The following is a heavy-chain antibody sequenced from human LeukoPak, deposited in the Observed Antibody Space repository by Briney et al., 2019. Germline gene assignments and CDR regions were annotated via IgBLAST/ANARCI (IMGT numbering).Heavy chain of an antibody. D-gene: IGHD2-2*01. CDR2: IIPIFGTA. Sequence: ASVKVSCKASGYTFTGYYMHWVRQAPGQGLEWMGGIIPIFGTADYAQKFQGRVTITADESTSTAYMELSSLRSEDTAVYYCALGYCSSTSCYAKYYYYGMDVWGKGTTVTVSS. J-gene: IGHJ6*04. CDR3: ALGYCSSTSCYAKYYYYGMDV. CDR1: GYTFTGYY. V-gene: IGHV1-69*13.